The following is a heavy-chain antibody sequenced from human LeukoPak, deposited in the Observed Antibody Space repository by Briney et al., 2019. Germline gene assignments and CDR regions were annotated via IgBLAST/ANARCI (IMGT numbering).Heavy chain of an antibody. V-gene: IGHV3-30*02. J-gene: IGHJ4*02. Sequence: GGSLRLSCAASGFTFSSYGMHWVRQAPGKGLEWVAFIRYDGSNKYYADSVKGRFTISRDNSKNTLYLQMNSLRAEDTAVYYCAKDWKDCSGGSCYWYQFYYFDYWGQGTLVTVSS. CDR3: AKDWKDCSGGSCYWYQFYYFDY. CDR2: IRYDGSNK. CDR1: GFTFSSYG. D-gene: IGHD2-15*01.